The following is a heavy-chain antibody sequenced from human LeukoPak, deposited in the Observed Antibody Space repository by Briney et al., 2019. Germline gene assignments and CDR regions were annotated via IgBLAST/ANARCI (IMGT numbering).Heavy chain of an antibody. V-gene: IGHV1-18*01. CDR2: ISAYNGNT. CDR1: GYTFTSYG. Sequence: ASVKVSCKASGYTFTSYGISWVRQAPGQGLEWMGWISAYNGNTNYAQKLQGRVTMTTDTSTSTAYMELSSLRSEDTAVYYCARATGYCSGGSCYPNYWGQGTLVTVSS. J-gene: IGHJ4*02. CDR3: ARATGYCSGGSCYPNY. D-gene: IGHD2-15*01.